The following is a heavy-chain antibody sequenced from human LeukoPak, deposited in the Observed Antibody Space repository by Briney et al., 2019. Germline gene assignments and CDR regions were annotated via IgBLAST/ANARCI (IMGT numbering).Heavy chain of an antibody. V-gene: IGHV3-48*03. CDR3: ARDGGGKYYYDSSGSTFDY. D-gene: IGHD3-22*01. Sequence: GGSLRLSCAASGFTFSSYEMNWVRQAPGKGLEWVSYISSSGSTIYYADSVKGRFTISRDNAKNSLYLQMNSLRAEDTAVYYCARDGGGKYYYDSSGSTFDYWGQGTLVTVSS. CDR1: GFTFSSYE. J-gene: IGHJ4*02. CDR2: ISSSGSTI.